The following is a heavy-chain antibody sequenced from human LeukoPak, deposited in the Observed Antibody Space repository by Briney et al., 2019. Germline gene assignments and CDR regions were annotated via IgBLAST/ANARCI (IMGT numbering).Heavy chain of an antibody. V-gene: IGHV3-23*01. D-gene: IGHD1-26*01. CDR1: GFTFSSYA. CDR2: ISESGGGSYSGGGT. CDR3: AKGKVNHLGALDY. J-gene: IGHJ4*02. Sequence: PGGSLRLSCAASGFTFSSYAMTWVRQAPGKGLEWVSPISESGGGSYSGGGTYYRDSVKGRFIISKDGSTNTLFLQMDSLRADDTGIYYCAKGKVNHLGALDYWGQGARVTVSS.